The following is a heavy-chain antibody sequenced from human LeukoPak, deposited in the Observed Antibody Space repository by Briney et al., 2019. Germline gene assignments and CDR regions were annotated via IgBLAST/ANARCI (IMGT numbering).Heavy chain of an antibody. D-gene: IGHD5-18*01. Sequence: GGSLRLSCAASGFTFSNNYMSWVRQAPGKGREWVSVIYSGGSTYYADPVKGRFIISRDNSKNTLYLQMNSLRIEDTAVYYCAKDRSYGRSYFDYWGQGTLVTVAS. CDR3: AKDRSYGRSYFDY. V-gene: IGHV3-66*02. CDR2: IYSGGST. J-gene: IGHJ4*02. CDR1: GFTFSNNY.